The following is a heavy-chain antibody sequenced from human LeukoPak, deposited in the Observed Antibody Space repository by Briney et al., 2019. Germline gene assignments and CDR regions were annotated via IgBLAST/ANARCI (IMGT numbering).Heavy chain of an antibody. CDR2: INHNGEAI. D-gene: IGHD3-9*01. CDR3: ARDYDWAFDF. V-gene: IGHV3-48*02. CDR1: GFTFDDYA. Sequence: GGSLRLSCAASGFTFDDYAMHWVRQAPGKGLEWIAYINHNGEAIYYPDFVKGRFIISRDNAKNSLFLQMNDLRDEDTAVYYCARDYDWAFDFWGQGTRVTVSS. J-gene: IGHJ4*02.